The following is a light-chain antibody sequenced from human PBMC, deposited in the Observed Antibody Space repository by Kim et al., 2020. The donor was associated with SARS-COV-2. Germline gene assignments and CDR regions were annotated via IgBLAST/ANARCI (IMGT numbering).Light chain of an antibody. CDR1: ESVHKC. Sequence: VGDRDTFTCRDSESVHKCLAWYQQGPGNAPKRLIHDASTLGTDVPSRFSGSGSETDFTLTISSLQPDDAATYYCQQYQSYPTWTFGQGTKVDIK. CDR3: QQYQSYPTWT. CDR2: DAS. J-gene: IGKJ1*01. V-gene: IGKV1-5*01.